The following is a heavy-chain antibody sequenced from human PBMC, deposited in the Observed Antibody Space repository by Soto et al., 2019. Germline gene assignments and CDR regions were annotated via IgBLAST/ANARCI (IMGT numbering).Heavy chain of an antibody. V-gene: IGHV3-23*01. Sequence: EVQLLESGGGLVQPGGSLRLSCAASGFTFSSYAMSWVRQAPGKGLEWVSAIRGSGGSAYYADSVKGRFTISRDNSKNTLYLQMNSLRAGDTAVYHCARESAVAGTFDYWGQGSLLTVSS. CDR2: IRGSGGSA. CDR1: GFTFSSYA. D-gene: IGHD6-19*01. J-gene: IGHJ4*02. CDR3: ARESAVAGTFDY.